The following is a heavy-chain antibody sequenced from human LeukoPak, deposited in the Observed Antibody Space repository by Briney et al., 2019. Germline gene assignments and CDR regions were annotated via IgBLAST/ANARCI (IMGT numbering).Heavy chain of an antibody. CDR2: IYHSGIT. J-gene: IGHJ4*02. CDR1: GYSISSGYY. V-gene: IGHV4-38-2*02. Sequence: SETLSLTCTVSGYSISSGYYWGWIRQPPGKGLEWIGSIYHSGITYYNPSFNSEVTISVDTSKNQFSLNLSSVTAADTAVYYCASSAVAGTFYWGQGTLVTVSS. D-gene: IGHD6-19*01. CDR3: ASSAVAGTFY.